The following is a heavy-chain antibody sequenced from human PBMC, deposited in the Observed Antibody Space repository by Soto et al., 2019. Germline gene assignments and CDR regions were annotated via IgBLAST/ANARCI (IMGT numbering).Heavy chain of an antibody. CDR2: ISPGSRYP. J-gene: IGHJ5*02. Sequence: GGSLRLSCAGSGFTFGDSYMSWIRQAPGKGLEWLSYISPGSRYPAYADSVKGRFTISRDNAKRSLYLQMMSLTAEDTAIYYCVRGGGGGLFEPCGQGTMVTVSS. CDR1: GFTFGDSY. D-gene: IGHD2-15*01. V-gene: IGHV3-11*06. CDR3: VRGGGGGLFEP.